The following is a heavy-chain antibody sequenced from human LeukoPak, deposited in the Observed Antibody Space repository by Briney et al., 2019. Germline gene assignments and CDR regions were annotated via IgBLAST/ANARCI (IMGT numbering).Heavy chain of an antibody. J-gene: IGHJ4*02. CDR2: IIPIFCTA. CDR3: ARDGSAMRPPPYYFDY. CDR1: GGTFSSYA. D-gene: IGHD2-2*01. V-gene: IGHV1-69*01. Sequence: ASVKVSCKASGGTFSSYAISWVRQAPGQGLEWMGGIIPIFCTANYAQKFQGRVTITADESTSTAYMELSSLRSEDTAVYYCARDGSAMRPPPYYFDYWGQGTLVTVSS.